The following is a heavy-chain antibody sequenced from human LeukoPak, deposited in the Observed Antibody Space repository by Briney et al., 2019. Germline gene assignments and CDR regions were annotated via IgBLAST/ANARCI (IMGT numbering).Heavy chain of an antibody. J-gene: IGHJ4*02. CDR1: GFTFSRYW. CDR2: INEDGSAQ. V-gene: IGHV3-7*01. Sequence: GGSLRLSCAASGFTFSRYWMSWVRQAPGKGLEWVANINEDGSAQYYVDSVKGRFTISRDNTKKSLYLQMNSLRAEDTALYYCARGWTFDYWGQGTLVTVSS. D-gene: IGHD3/OR15-3a*01. CDR3: ARGWTFDY.